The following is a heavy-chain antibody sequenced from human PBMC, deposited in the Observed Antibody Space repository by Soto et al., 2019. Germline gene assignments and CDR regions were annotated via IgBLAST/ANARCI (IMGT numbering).Heavy chain of an antibody. Sequence: QVQLVESGGGVVQPGRSLRLSCAASGFTFSSYAMHWVRQAPGKGLEWVAVISYDGSNKYYADSVKGRFTISRDNSKNTLYLQMNSLRAEDTAVYYCAPPGKSGDYFDYWGQGTLFTVSS. D-gene: IGHD1-26*01. CDR2: ISYDGSNK. V-gene: IGHV3-30-3*01. CDR1: GFTFSSYA. CDR3: APPGKSGDYFDY. J-gene: IGHJ4*02.